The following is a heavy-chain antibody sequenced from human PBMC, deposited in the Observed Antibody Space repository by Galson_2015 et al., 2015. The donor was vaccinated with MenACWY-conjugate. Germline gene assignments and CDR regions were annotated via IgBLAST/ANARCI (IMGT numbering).Heavy chain of an antibody. CDR3: ARDAYYGDYPKEFGY. J-gene: IGHJ4*02. CDR2: ISSSSSYI. V-gene: IGHV3-21*01. CDR1: GFTFSSYS. Sequence: SLRLSCAASGFTFSSYSMNWVRQAPGKGLEWVSSISSSSSYIYHADSVKGRFTISRDNPKNSLYLQMNSLRAEDTAVYYCARDAYYGDYPKEFGYWGQGTLVTVSS. D-gene: IGHD4-17*01.